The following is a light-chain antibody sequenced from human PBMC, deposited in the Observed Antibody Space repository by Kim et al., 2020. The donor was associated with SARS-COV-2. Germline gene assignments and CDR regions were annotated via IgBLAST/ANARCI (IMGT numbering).Light chain of an antibody. J-gene: IGKJ5*01. Sequence: VMTQSPATVSVSPGERATLSCRASQNVKSNLAWYQQKPGQAPRLLIYGASTRAARIPARFSGSGSGTEFTLTISSLQSEDFAVYYCQQYDNWPPITFGQETRRDIK. CDR3: QQYDNWPPIT. CDR2: GAS. CDR1: QNVKSN. V-gene: IGKV3-15*01.